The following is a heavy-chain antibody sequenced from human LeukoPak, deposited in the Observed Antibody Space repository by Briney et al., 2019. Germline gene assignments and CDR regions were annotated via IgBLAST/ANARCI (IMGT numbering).Heavy chain of an antibody. J-gene: IGHJ6*02. CDR3: ARDRGSSWSYYYYGMDV. V-gene: IGHV3-11*01. CDR1: GFTFSDYY. CDR2: ISSSGSTI. D-gene: IGHD6-13*01. Sequence: GGSLRLSCAASGFTFSDYYMSWIRQAPGKGLEWVSYISSSGSTIYYADSVKGRFTISRDNAKNSLYLQMNSLRAEDTAVYYCARDRGSSWSYYYYGMDVWGQGTTVTVSS.